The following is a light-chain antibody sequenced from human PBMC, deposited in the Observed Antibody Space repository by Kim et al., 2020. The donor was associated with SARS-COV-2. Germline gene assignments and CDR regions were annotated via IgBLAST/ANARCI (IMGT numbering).Light chain of an antibody. J-gene: IGKJ1*01. CDR1: KSSSTY. CDR3: QQHNTSPWT. Sequence: LSREERALPSCRSSKSSSTYLAWYQQKPGQAPRLLIYGASDRATGVPDRFSGSGSGTDFTLTISRLEPEDFAVYYCQQHNTSPWTFGQGTKVDIK. CDR2: GAS. V-gene: IGKV3-20*01.